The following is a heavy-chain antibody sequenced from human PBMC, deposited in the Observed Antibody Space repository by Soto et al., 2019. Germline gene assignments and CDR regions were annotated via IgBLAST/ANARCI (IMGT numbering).Heavy chain of an antibody. Sequence: SETLSLTCTVSGGSISSGDYYWSWIRQPPGKGLEWIGYIYYSGSTNYNPSLKSRVTISVDKSKNQFSLKLSSVTAADTAVYYCARGIAAAGTWGDYYYMDVWGKGTTVTVSS. CDR2: IYYSGST. V-gene: IGHV4-30-4*01. J-gene: IGHJ6*03. CDR1: GGSISSGDYY. CDR3: ARGIAAAGTWGDYYYMDV. D-gene: IGHD6-13*01.